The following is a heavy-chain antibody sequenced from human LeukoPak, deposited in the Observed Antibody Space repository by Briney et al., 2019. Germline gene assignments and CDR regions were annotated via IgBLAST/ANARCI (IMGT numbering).Heavy chain of an antibody. CDR3: ARAGYTGFDLGY. CDR1: GYSFTGYY. V-gene: IGHV1-2*02. D-gene: IGHD5-12*01. J-gene: IGHJ4*02. CDR2: INPNSGGT. Sequence: GASVKVSCEASGYSFTGYYMHWVRQAPGQGLEWMGWINPNSGGTNYAQNFQGRVTMTRDTSISTAYMELSRLRSADTAVYYCARAGYTGFDLGYWGQGTLVTVSS.